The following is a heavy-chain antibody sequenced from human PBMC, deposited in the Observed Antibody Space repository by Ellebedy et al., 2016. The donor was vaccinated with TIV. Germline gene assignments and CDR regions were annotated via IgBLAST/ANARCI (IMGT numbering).Heavy chain of an antibody. Sequence: GESLKISCEASGFTFSSYGMHWVRQAPGKGLEWVAIISYDGSSKYYADSVKGRFTISRDNSMTTLYLEMNSLRAEDTAVYYCARDLDKSSGWYGGAAYWGQGTLVTVSS. D-gene: IGHD6-19*01. CDR2: ISYDGSSK. V-gene: IGHV3-30*19. CDR1: GFTFSSYG. J-gene: IGHJ4*02. CDR3: ARDLDKSSGWYGGAAY.